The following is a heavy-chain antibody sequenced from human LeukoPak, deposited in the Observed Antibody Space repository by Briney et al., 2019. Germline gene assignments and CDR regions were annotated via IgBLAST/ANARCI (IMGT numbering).Heavy chain of an antibody. CDR3: ARTNYDILTGYYYYFDY. Sequence: SETLSLTCTVSGGSISSYYWSWIRQPPGKGLERIGSIHYSGSTYYSPSLKSRVTISLDTSKNQFSLRLRSVTAADTAVYYCARTNYDILTGYYYYFDYWGQGTLVTVSS. D-gene: IGHD3-9*01. CDR2: IHYSGST. CDR1: GGSISSYY. V-gene: IGHV4-59*12. J-gene: IGHJ4*02.